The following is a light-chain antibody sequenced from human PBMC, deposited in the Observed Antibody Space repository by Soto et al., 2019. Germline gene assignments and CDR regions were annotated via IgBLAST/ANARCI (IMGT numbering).Light chain of an antibody. CDR2: GAS. Sequence: PGEVATLSCMSSQSISSSYLSWYQQKPGQAPRLVIYGASTRATGIPARFSGSGRGSGTDFTLTISSLHPEDFAVYYCLQDYHLPITFGQGTRLEIK. CDR1: QSISSSY. V-gene: IGKV3D-7*01. J-gene: IGKJ5*01. CDR3: LQDYHLPIT.